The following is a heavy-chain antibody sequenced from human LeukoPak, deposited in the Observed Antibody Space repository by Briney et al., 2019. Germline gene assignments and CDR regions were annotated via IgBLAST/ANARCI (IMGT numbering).Heavy chain of an antibody. CDR3: ARDRLRDFDY. D-gene: IGHD4-17*01. J-gene: IGHJ4*02. V-gene: IGHV3-48*01. Sequence: PGGSLRLSCAASGFTFSSYSMNWVRQAPGKGLEWVSYISSSSSTIYYADSVKGRFTISRDNAKNSLYLQMNSLRAEDTAVYYCARDRLRDFDYWGQGTLVTVSS. CDR2: ISSSSSTI. CDR1: GFTFSSYS.